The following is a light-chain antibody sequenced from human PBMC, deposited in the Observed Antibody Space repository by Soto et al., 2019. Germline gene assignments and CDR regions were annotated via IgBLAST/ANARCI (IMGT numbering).Light chain of an antibody. CDR3: SSYAGSNNYV. J-gene: IGLJ1*01. CDR1: SSNIGDNY. Sequence: QSVLTQPPSVSAAPGQKVTISCSGSSSNIGDNYVSWYQHLPGTAPKLLIYETNKRPSGIPDRFSGSKSGNTASLTVSGLQAEDEADYYCSSYAGSNNYVFGTGTKVTVL. V-gene: IGLV1-51*02. CDR2: ETN.